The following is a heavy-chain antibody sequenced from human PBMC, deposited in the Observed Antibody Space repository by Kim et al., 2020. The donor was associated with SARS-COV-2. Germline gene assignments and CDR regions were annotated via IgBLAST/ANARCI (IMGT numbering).Heavy chain of an antibody. CDR3: ATYVAGRSFES. CDR1: GFTFSSYW. D-gene: IGHD3-16*01. J-gene: IGHJ4*02. Sequence: GGSLRLSCAASGFTFSSYWMSWVRQAPGKGLEWVANIKEDGSEKYHVDSVKGRFTISRDNAKNSLYLQMNSLRAEDTAVYYCATYVAGRSFESWGQGTLVTVSS. CDR2: IKEDGSEK. V-gene: IGHV3-7*03.